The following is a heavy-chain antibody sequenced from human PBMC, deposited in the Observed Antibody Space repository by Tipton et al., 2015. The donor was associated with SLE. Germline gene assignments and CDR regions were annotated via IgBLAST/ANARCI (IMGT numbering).Heavy chain of an antibody. CDR3: ARCLRGYSYGFAFDI. D-gene: IGHD5-18*01. CDR1: GFTVSSNY. CDR2: IYSGGST. V-gene: IGHV3-53*01. Sequence: SLRLSCAASGFTVSSNYMSWVRQAPGKGLEWVSVIYSGGSTYYADSVKGRFTISRDNSKNTLYLQMNSLRAEDTAVYYCARCLRGYSYGFAFDIWVQGTKVTGSS. J-gene: IGHJ3*02.